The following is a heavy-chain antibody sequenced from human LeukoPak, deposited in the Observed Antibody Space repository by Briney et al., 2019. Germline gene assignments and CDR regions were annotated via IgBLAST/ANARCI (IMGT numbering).Heavy chain of an antibody. CDR1: GGSMTGSY. D-gene: IGHD1-26*01. J-gene: IGHJ2*01. Sequence: SETLSLTCTVSGGSMTGSYWSWIRQSPGKGLEWIGYIYYSGTTNYNPPLKSRVTISVDTSKNQFSLKLTSVTAADTAVYFCARGGWSLDLWGRGTLVAVSS. V-gene: IGHV4-59*01. CDR2: IYYSGTT. CDR3: ARGGWSLDL.